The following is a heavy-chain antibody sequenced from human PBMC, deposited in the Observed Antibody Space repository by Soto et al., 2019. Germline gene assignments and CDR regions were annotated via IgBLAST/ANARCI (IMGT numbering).Heavy chain of an antibody. Sequence: PSQALSLTCAISGDSVSSNTASWNWIRQSPSRCLEWLGRTYFRSKCYNDYAVSVKSRIIINPDTSNNQFSLQLNSVTPEDTAVYFCAKGDNLGPKTGYAFDPWGQGIMVTVSS. CDR3: AKGDNLGPKTGYAFDP. D-gene: IGHD5-12*01. J-gene: IGHJ5*02. V-gene: IGHV6-1*01. CDR1: GDSVSSNTAS. CDR2: TYFRSKCYN.